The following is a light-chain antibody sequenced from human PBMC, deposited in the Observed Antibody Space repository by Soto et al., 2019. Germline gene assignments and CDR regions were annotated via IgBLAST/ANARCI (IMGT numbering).Light chain of an antibody. V-gene: IGKV3D-15*01. J-gene: IGKJ4*01. CDR2: GAS. CDR1: QSVNSIY. Sequence: EIVMTQSPATLSVSPGGRATLSCRASQSVNSIYLAWYQQKPGQAPRLLIYGASSRATGIPDRFSGSGSGTEFTLTISSLQSEDFAVYYCQQYNNWPPLTFGGGTKVDIK. CDR3: QQYNNWPPLT.